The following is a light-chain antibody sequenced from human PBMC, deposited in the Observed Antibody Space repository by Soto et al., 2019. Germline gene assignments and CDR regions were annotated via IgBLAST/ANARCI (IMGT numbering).Light chain of an antibody. Sequence: QSALTQPASVSGALGQTITISCTGTSSDVGAYNYVSWYQQHPDKAPKLLIFEVTNRPSGVSGRFSGSKSGITASLSISGLEHEDEYDYYCTSCSSCSPVVFGGGTKLTVL. CDR1: SSDVGAYNY. CDR2: EVT. J-gene: IGLJ2*01. CDR3: TSCSSCSPVV. V-gene: IGLV2-14*01.